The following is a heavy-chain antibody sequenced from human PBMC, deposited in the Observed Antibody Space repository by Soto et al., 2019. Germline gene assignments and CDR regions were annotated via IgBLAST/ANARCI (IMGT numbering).Heavy chain of an antibody. CDR3: AIQVLYYYGLDF. Sequence: GGSLRLSCAASGFPFSTYWMHWVRQAPGKGPVWVSRINNDGSTTRYADSVKGRFTISRDNAKNTLYLQMNSLRAEDTAVYYCAIQVLYYYGLDFWGQGTPVTVS. J-gene: IGHJ6*02. CDR2: INNDGSTT. CDR1: GFPFSTYW. V-gene: IGHV3-74*01.